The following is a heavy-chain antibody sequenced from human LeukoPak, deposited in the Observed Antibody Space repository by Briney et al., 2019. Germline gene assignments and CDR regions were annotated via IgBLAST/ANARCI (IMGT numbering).Heavy chain of an antibody. CDR2: IIPIFGTA. CDR3: ARTFGGITIFGVVIMGPDAFDI. CDR1: GGTFSSYA. J-gene: IGHJ3*02. Sequence: SVKVSRKASGGTFSSYAISWVRQAPGQGLEWMGGIIPIFGTANYAQKFQGRVTITADESTSTAYMELSSLRSEDTAVYYCARTFGGITIFGVVIMGPDAFDIWGQGTMVTVSS. D-gene: IGHD3-3*01. V-gene: IGHV1-69*01.